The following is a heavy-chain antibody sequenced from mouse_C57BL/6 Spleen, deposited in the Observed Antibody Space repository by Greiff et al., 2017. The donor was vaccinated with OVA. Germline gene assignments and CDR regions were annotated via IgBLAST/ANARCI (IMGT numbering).Heavy chain of an antibody. CDR1: GFTFSSYA. Sequence: EVKLMESGGGLVKPGGSLKLSCAASGFTFSSYAMSWVRQTPEKRLEWVATISDGGSYTYYPDNVKGRFTISRDNAKNNLYLQMSHLKSEDTAMYYCARDKPFAYWGQGTLGTVSA. CDR2: ISDGGSYT. V-gene: IGHV5-4*01. CDR3: ARDKPFAY. J-gene: IGHJ3*01.